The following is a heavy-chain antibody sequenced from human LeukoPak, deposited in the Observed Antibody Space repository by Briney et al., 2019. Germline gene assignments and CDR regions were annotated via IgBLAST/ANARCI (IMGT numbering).Heavy chain of an antibody. V-gene: IGHV4-61*02. D-gene: IGHD7-27*01. CDR2: IYTSGST. CDR3: ASGPTTGYYYYMDV. CDR1: GGSISSGSYY. Sequence: PSQTLSLTCTVSGGSISSGSYYWNWLRQPAGKGLEWIGRIYTSGSTNYNPSLKSRVTISVDTSKNQFSLKLSSATAADTAVYHCASGPTTGYYYYMDVWGKGTTVTVSS. J-gene: IGHJ6*03.